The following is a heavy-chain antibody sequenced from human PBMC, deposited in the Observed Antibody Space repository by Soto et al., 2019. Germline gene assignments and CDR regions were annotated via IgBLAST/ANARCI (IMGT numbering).Heavy chain of an antibody. D-gene: IGHD2-8*01. Sequence: GRSQRLSRPAAGGHIGSHAMSWVRQATRKGLEWVSAISGSGGSTYYADSVKGRFTISRDNSKNTLYLQMNSLRAEDTAVYYCAKGQLPIVLVVYASYYYYVMAVWVQRTTVTVS. J-gene: IGHJ6*02. CDR1: GGHIGSHA. CDR3: AKGQLPIVLVVYASYYYYVMAV. V-gene: IGHV3-23*01. CDR2: ISGSGGST.